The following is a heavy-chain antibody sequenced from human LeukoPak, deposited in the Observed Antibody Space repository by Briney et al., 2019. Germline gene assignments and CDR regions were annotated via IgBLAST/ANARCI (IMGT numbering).Heavy chain of an antibody. J-gene: IGHJ4*02. CDR3: AKLGNSNPLRLPFDY. Sequence: GGSLRLSCAASGFTFSSYAMSWVRQAPGKGLEWVSTITGTGGSTYYADSVRGRFTIFRDNSKNTLYLQMNSLRAEDTAVYYCAKLGNSNPLRLPFDYWGQGTLVTVSS. D-gene: IGHD4-23*01. CDR1: GFTFSSYA. V-gene: IGHV3-23*01. CDR2: ITGTGGST.